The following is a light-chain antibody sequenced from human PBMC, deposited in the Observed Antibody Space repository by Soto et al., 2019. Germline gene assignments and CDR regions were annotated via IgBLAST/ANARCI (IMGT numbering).Light chain of an antibody. Sequence: DIQMTQSPSTLSASIGDRVNITCRASQSISIWLAWYQQKPGKAPKLLIYKASSLESGVPSRFSGSGSGTEFTLTISSLQPDDFATYYCQQYNSYSVTFGQGTKVDIK. V-gene: IGKV1-5*03. CDR2: KAS. J-gene: IGKJ1*01. CDR1: QSISIW. CDR3: QQYNSYSVT.